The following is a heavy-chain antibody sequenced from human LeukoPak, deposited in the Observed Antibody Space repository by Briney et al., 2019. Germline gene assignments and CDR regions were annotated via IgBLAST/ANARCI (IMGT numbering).Heavy chain of an antibody. CDR1: GFTFSSYA. Sequence: PGGSLRLSCAASGFTFSSYAMSWVRQAPGKGLEWASVIGGSGGSTYYADSVRGRFTISRDNSKNTLYLQMSSLRAEDTAVYYCAKKKRELRGFDYWGQGTLVTVSS. D-gene: IGHD1-7*01. CDR3: AKKKRELRGFDY. V-gene: IGHV3-23*01. CDR2: IGGSGGST. J-gene: IGHJ4*02.